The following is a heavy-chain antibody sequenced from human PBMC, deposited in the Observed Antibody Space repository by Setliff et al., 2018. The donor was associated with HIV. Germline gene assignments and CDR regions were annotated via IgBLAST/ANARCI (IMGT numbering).Heavy chain of an antibody. D-gene: IGHD2-2*03. CDR3: AKVDNGHCTSASCRDFDY. Sequence: GGSLRLSCAASEFTLSGYSMSWVRQVPGKGLEWVSAIDPSGSRIFYSDSVKGRFTISRDNSKNTLYLQMNSLTAEDTAVYYCAKVDNGHCTSASCRDFDYWGQGTLVTSPQ. V-gene: IGHV3-23*01. CDR1: EFTLSGYS. J-gene: IGHJ4*02. CDR2: IDPSGSRI.